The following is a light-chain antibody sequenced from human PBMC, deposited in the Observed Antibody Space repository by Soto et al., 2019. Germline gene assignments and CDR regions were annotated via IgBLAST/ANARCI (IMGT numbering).Light chain of an antibody. J-gene: IGKJ1*01. V-gene: IGKV3-20*01. CDR2: DTS. CDR1: QGFINGY. CDR3: NLYSVSLWT. Sequence: EFVLTQSPGTLSLSPGERVTLSCRVSQGFINGYIAWHQQKPGQSPRLLIYDTSRRAPGIPDRFSGGGSWTEFTLTVSRLDPEDFAVYYCNLYSVSLWTFGPGTTVEIK.